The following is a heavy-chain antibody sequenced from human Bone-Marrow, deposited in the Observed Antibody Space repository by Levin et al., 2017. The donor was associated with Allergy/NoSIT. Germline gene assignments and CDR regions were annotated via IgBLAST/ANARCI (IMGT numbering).Heavy chain of an antibody. CDR1: GGSISSGRYY. Sequence: LRLSCSVSGGSISSGRYYFTWVRQSAGKGLEWIGRIYTTGSTNYNPSLESRVTISRDTFKKEVYLTLSSVTAADTSVDYCARDRLASLYYYSMDVWGRGTTVIVSS. CDR3: ARDRLASLYYYSMDV. V-gene: IGHV4-61*02. CDR2: IYTTGST. J-gene: IGHJ6*03.